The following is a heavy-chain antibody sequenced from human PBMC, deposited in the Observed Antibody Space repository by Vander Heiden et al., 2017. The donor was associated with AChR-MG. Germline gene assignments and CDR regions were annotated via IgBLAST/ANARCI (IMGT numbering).Heavy chain of an antibody. Sequence: QITLKESGPTVVKPTQTLTLTCASSGFSIDTIGVGVTWIRQPPGKGREWLALIYWNDEKRYSPSLKSRLTSTKDTSRNQVVLKMTTVDPVDTATYYCAREVHNGFDPCGQGTLVTVS. CDR2: IYWNDEK. CDR3: AREVHNGFDP. D-gene: IGHD2-2*01. J-gene: IGHJ5*02. V-gene: IGHV2-5*01. CDR1: GFSIDTIGVG.